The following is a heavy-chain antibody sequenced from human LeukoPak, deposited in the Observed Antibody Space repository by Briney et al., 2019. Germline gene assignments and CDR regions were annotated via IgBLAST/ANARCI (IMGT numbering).Heavy chain of an antibody. Sequence: AETLSLTCTVSGYSIRSGYMGGWIRQPPGKGLEGIGTIYNSGSTYYNASLESRVTISVDTSKNKFSVKLSSVTATDTAVYYCARAYSSSWYFNWFDPGGHGTLVTVAS. J-gene: IGHJ5*02. CDR2: IYNSGST. V-gene: IGHV4-38-2*02. CDR3: ARAYSSSWYFNWFDP. D-gene: IGHD6-13*01. CDR1: GYSIRSGYM.